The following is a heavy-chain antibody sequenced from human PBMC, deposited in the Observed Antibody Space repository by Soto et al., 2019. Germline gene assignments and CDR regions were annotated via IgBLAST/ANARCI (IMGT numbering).Heavy chain of an antibody. CDR3: ARDLYYGSGSYSHYYGMDV. J-gene: IGHJ6*02. CDR1: GFTFSSYS. V-gene: IGHV3-21*01. D-gene: IGHD3-10*01. Sequence: GGSLRLSCAASGFTFSSYSMNWVRQAPGKGLEWVSSISSSSYIYYADSVKGRFTISRDNAKNSLYLQMNSLRAEDTAVYYCARDLYYGSGSYSHYYGMDVWGQGTTVTVSS. CDR2: ISSSSYI.